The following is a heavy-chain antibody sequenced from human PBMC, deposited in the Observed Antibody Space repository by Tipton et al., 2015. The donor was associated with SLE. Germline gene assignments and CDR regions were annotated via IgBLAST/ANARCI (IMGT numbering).Heavy chain of an antibody. CDR3: ARLRYFDWLLDY. J-gene: IGHJ4*02. Sequence: TLSLTCAVSGYSISSGYYWGWIRQPPGKGLEWIGSIYHSGTAYYNPSLKSRVTISVDTSKNQFSLKLSSVTAADTAVYYCARLRYFDWLLDYWGQGTLVTVSS. CDR2: IYHSGTA. D-gene: IGHD3-9*01. CDR1: GYSISSGYY. V-gene: IGHV4-38-2*01.